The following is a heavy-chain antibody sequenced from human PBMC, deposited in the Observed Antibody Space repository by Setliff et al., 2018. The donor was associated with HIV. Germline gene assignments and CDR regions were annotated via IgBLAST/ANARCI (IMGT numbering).Heavy chain of an antibody. CDR1: GAAISGSTYY. CDR3: ASSIRGYSYGTGYYYMDV. V-gene: IGHV4-39*02. D-gene: IGHD5-18*01. J-gene: IGHJ6*03. CDR2: VHYTGSS. Sequence: SETLSLTCAATGAAISGSTYYWAWIRQSPGRGLQWIGSVHYTGSSYRNPSLKSRLTISIDTSRNHFSLKLTSVTAADTAVYYCASSIRGYSYGTGYYYMDVWGKGTTVTVS.